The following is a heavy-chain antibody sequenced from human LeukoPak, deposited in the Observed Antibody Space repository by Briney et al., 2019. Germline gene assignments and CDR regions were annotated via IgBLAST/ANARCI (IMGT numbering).Heavy chain of an antibody. CDR2: INPNSGGT. CDR3: ARKFYCSGGSCYSPWFDP. CDR1: GYTFTSYG. D-gene: IGHD2-15*01. V-gene: IGHV1-2*02. Sequence: ASVKVSCKASGYTFTSYGISWVRQAPGQGLEWMGWINPNSGGTNYAQKFQGRVTMTRDTSISTAYMELSRLRSDDTAVYYCARKFYCSGGSCYSPWFDPWGQGTLVTVSS. J-gene: IGHJ5*02.